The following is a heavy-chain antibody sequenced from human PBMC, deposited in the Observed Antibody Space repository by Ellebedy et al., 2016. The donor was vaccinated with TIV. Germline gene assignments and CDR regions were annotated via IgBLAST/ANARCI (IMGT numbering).Heavy chain of an antibody. D-gene: IGHD3-3*01. CDR2: VRAYNGDT. CDR1: GFTFTSHE. Sequence: ASVKVSCXSSGFTFTSHEFFWVRQAPGQGLEWMARVRAYNGDTNYAQKFQSRVTMTTDTSTSTLYMELRTLNSDDTAVYYCARDIKYEIDHWGQGTLVTVSS. J-gene: IGHJ4*02. V-gene: IGHV1-18*01. CDR3: ARDIKYEIDH.